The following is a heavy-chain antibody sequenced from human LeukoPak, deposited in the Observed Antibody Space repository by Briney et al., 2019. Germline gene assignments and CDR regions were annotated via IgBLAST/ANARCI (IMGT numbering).Heavy chain of an antibody. Sequence: GGSLRLSCAASGFTFRSYWMSWVRQAPGKGLEWVANIKQDGSEKYYVDSVKGRFTISRDNAKNSLYLQMDSLRAEDTAVYYCARDPNGYSYGYGTDYWGQGTLVTVSS. CDR1: GFTFRSYW. J-gene: IGHJ4*02. CDR3: ARDPNGYSYGYGTDY. CDR2: IKQDGSEK. D-gene: IGHD5-18*01. V-gene: IGHV3-7*01.